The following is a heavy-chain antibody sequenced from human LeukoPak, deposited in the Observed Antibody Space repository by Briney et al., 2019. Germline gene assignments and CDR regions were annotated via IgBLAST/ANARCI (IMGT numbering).Heavy chain of an antibody. D-gene: IGHD4-17*01. CDR1: GGIFNNSA. CDR2: IMPLFGTA. J-gene: IGHJ5*02. V-gene: IGHV1-69*05. CDR3: ARDVHGDYGSGWFDP. Sequence: SVKVSCKTSGGIFNNSAISWVRPAPGQGLEWLGGIMPLFGTAGYAQKFQGRVTITKDESTRTVYLELTSLTSDDTAVYYCARDVHGDYGSGWFDPWGQGTLVSVSS.